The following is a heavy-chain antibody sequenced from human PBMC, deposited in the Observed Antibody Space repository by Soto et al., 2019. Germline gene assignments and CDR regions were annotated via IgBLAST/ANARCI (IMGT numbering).Heavy chain of an antibody. CDR1: GFTFDDYA. D-gene: IGHD1-26*01. Sequence: LRLSCAASGFTFDDYAMHWVRQAPGKGLEWVSGSSWNSGSIGYADSVRGRFTLSRDNAKNSLYLQMNSLRAEDTAVYYCARDVAGSSEFDYWGQGTLVTVSS. J-gene: IGHJ4*02. CDR2: SSWNSGSI. CDR3: ARDVAGSSEFDY. V-gene: IGHV3-9*01.